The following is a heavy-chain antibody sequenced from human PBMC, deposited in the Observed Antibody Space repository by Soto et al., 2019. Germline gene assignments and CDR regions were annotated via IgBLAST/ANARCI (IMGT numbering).Heavy chain of an antibody. J-gene: IGHJ4*02. V-gene: IGHV1-18*01. Sequence: GASVKVSCKASGYTFTSYGISWVRQAPGQGLEWMGWISAYNGNTNYAQKLQGRVTMTTDTSTSTAYMELRSLRSDDTAVYYCARGVDRNYYDSSGYYLGYWGQGTLVTVSS. CDR3: ARGVDRNYYDSSGYYLGY. D-gene: IGHD3-22*01. CDR1: GYTFTSYG. CDR2: ISAYNGNT.